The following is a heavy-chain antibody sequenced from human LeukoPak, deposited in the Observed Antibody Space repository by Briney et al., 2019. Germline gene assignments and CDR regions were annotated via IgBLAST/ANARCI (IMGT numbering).Heavy chain of an antibody. CDR2: ISYDGSNK. CDR1: GFTFSSYA. D-gene: IGHD3-22*01. CDR3: ARSDHYYYDSSGYYPFDY. Sequence: PGGSLRLSCAASGFTFSSYAMHWVRQAPGKGLEWVAVISYDGSNKYYADSVKGRFTISRDNSKNTLYLQMSSLRAEDTAVYYCARSDHYYYDSSGYYPFDYWGQGTLVTVSS. V-gene: IGHV3-30*04. J-gene: IGHJ4*02.